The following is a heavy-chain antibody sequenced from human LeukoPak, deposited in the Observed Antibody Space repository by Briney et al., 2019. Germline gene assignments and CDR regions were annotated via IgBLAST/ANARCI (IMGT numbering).Heavy chain of an antibody. CDR2: IYTSGST. Sequence: SEALSLTCTVSGGSISSYHWSWIRQPAGKGLEWIGRIYTSGSTNYNPSLKSRVTMSVDTSKNRFSLKLSSVTAADTAVYYCARAPSTIFGLIGAFDIWGQGTMVTVSS. CDR3: ARAPSTIFGLIGAFDI. CDR1: GGSISSYH. D-gene: IGHD3-3*01. V-gene: IGHV4-4*07. J-gene: IGHJ3*02.